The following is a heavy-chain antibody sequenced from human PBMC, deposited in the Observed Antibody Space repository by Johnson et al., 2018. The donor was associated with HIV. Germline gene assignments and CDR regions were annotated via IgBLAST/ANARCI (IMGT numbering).Heavy chain of an antibody. CDR2: IWYDGSKK. V-gene: IGHV3-33*08. J-gene: IGHJ3*02. Sequence: QVQLVESGGGVVRPGGSLRLSCAASGFTFDDYAMSWVRQAPGKGLEWVAVIWYDGSKKHYADSVKGRFTISRDNSKNILYLQMNTLRAEDTAVYYCARDPAAAALRAFDIWGQGTMVTVSS. CDR3: ARDPAAAALRAFDI. D-gene: IGHD6-13*01. CDR1: GFTFDDYA.